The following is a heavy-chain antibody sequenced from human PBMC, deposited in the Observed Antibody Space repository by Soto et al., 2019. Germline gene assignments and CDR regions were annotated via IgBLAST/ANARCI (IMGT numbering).Heavy chain of an antibody. CDR3: ARQSYDSSGYYEAFDY. CDR2: IYYSGST. J-gene: IGHJ4*02. D-gene: IGHD3-22*01. CDR1: GGSISSYY. Sequence: PSATLSLTCTVSGGSISSYYWSWIRQPPGKGLEWIGYIYYSGSTNYNPSLKSRVTISVDTSKNQFSLKLSSVTAADTAFFYCARQSYDSSGYYEAFDYWGQGTLVTVSS. V-gene: IGHV4-59*01.